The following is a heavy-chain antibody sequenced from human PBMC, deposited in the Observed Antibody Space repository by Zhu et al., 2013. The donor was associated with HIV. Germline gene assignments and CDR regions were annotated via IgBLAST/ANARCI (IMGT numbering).Heavy chain of an antibody. CDR1: GYTFTNHD. CDR3: ARSDGSTYPSFDY. CDR2: MNPKSGNT. D-gene: IGHD2-2*01. J-gene: IGHJ4*02. Sequence: QVQLVQSGAEVKKPGASVKVSCKASGYTFTNHDINWVRQATGQGLEWMGWMNPKSGNTGYSQKFQGRVTLTRDTSINTAYMELSSLSFEDTAVYYCARSDGSTYPSFDYWGRGTLVTVSS. V-gene: IGHV1-8*01.